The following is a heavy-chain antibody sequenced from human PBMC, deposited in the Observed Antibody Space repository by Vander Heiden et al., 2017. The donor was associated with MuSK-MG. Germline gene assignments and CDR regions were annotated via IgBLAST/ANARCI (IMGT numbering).Heavy chain of an antibody. CDR3: ARDLNFWSGYYGGPYYFDY. CDR1: GFTVSSNY. D-gene: IGHD3-3*01. J-gene: IGHJ4*02. CDR2: IYSGGST. Sequence: EVQLVESGGGLVQPGGSLRLSCAASGFTVSSNYMSWVRQGPGKGLEWVSVIYSGGSTYYADSVKGRFTISRDKSKNTLYLQMNSLRAEDTAVYYCARDLNFWSGYYGGPYYFDYWGQGTLVTVSS. V-gene: IGHV3-66*01.